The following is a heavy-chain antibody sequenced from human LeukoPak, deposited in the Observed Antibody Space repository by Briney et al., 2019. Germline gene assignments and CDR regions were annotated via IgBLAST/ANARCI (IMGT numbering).Heavy chain of an antibody. CDR2: INPSGGST. D-gene: IGHD4-17*01. CDR3: ARGGYGDRIDY. V-gene: IGHV1-46*01. J-gene: IGHJ4*02. Sequence: ASVKVSCKSSGYTFIRYYMHWVRQAPGQGLEWMGIINPSGGSTSYAQKFQGRVTMTRDTSTSTVYTELSRLRSEDTAVYYCARGGYGDRIDYWGQGTLVSVSS. CDR1: GYTFIRYY.